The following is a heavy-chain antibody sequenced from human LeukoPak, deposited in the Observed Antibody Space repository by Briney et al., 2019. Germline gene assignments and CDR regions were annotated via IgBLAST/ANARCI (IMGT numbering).Heavy chain of an antibody. D-gene: IGHD1-26*01. Sequence: GASVKVSCKASGYTFTGYYMHWVRQAPGQGLEWMGWINPNSGNTGYAQKFQGRVTMTRNTSMSTAYMELSSLRSEDTAVYYCATDRDYSGSYSFDYWGQGTLVTVSS. CDR2: INPNSGNT. J-gene: IGHJ4*02. V-gene: IGHV1-8*02. CDR3: ATDRDYSGSYSFDY. CDR1: GYTFTGYY.